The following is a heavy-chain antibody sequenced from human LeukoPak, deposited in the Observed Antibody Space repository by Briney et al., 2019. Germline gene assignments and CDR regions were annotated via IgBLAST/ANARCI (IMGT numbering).Heavy chain of an antibody. CDR2: IYYSGST. D-gene: IGHD3-9*01. V-gene: IGHV4-59*08. CDR1: GGSISSYY. CDR3: ASYDILTDHDY. J-gene: IGHJ4*02. Sequence: SETLSLTCTVSGGSISSYYWSWIRQPPGKGLEWIGYIYYSGSTNYNPSLKSRVTISVDTSKNQFSLKLSSVTAADTAVYYCASYDILTDHDYWGQGTLVTVSS.